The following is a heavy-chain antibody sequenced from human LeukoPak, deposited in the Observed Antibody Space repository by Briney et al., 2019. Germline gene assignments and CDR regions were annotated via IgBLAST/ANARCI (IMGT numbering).Heavy chain of an antibody. CDR3: ARGPTVLRFLEWLLKPLDY. CDR1: GGTFSSYA. D-gene: IGHD3-3*01. CDR2: IIPIFGTA. V-gene: IGHV1-69*13. J-gene: IGHJ4*02. Sequence: APVKVSCKASGGTFSSYAISWVRQAPGQGLEWMGGIIPIFGTANYAQKFQGRVTITADESTSTAYMELSSLRSEDTAVYYCARGPTVLRFLEWLLKPLDYWGQGTLVTVSS.